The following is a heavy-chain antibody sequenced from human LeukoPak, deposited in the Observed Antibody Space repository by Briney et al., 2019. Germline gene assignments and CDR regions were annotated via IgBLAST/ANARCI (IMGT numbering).Heavy chain of an antibody. CDR2: INHSGST. CDR3: ARVDPNSYWFDP. Sequence: DPSETLSLTCAVYGGSFSGYYWSWIRQPPGKGLEWIGEINHSGSTNYNPSLKSRVTISVDTSKNQFSLKLTSVTAADPAVFYCARVDPNSYWFDPWGQGTLVTVSS. D-gene: IGHD2/OR15-2a*01. V-gene: IGHV4-34*01. J-gene: IGHJ5*02. CDR1: GGSFSGYY.